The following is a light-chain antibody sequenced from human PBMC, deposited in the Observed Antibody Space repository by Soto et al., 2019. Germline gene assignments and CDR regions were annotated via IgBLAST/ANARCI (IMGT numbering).Light chain of an antibody. J-gene: IGLJ1*01. CDR2: EGS. CDR3: CSYAGSTTYV. Sequence: QSALTQPASVSGSPGQSITISCTGTSSDIGNYDLVSWYQQHPGKAPKLMIYEGSKRPSGVSNRFSVSKSGNTASLTISGLQAEDEGDYYCCSYAGSTTYVFGTGTKVXVL. CDR1: SSDIGNYDL. V-gene: IGLV2-23*01.